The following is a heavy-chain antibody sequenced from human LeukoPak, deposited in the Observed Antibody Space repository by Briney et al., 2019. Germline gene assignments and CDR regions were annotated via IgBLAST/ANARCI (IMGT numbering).Heavy chain of an antibody. CDR2: IYYSGST. D-gene: IGHD5/OR15-5a*01. CDR1: GGSISSYY. Sequence: SETLSLTCTVPGGSISSYYWSWIRQPPGKGLEWIGYIYYSGSTNYNPSLKSRVTISVDTSKNQFSLKLRSVTAADTAVYYCARVRACRGKRWFDPWGQGTLVTVSS. J-gene: IGHJ5*02. CDR3: ARVRACRGKRWFDP. V-gene: IGHV4-59*01.